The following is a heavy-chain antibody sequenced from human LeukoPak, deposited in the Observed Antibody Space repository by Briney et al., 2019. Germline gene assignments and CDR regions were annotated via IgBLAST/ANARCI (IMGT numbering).Heavy chain of an antibody. CDR3: AREQNYVWGSYRQNPLNY. J-gene: IGHJ4*02. D-gene: IGHD3-16*02. CDR1: GYTFTGYY. Sequence: ASVKVSCKASGYTFTGYYMHWVRQAPGQGLEWMGWINPNSGGTNYAQKFQGRVTMTRDTSISTAYMELSSLRSEDTAVYYCAREQNYVWGSYRQNPLNYWGQGTLVAVSS. CDR2: INPNSGGT. V-gene: IGHV1-2*02.